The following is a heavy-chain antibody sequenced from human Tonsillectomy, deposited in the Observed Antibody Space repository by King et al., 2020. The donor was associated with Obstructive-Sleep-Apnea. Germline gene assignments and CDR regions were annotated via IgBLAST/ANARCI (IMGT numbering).Heavy chain of an antibody. Sequence: VQLQESGPGLVQPSETLSLTCTVSGYSISSGYYWGWIRQSPGKGLEWMGSINHSGITYYHPSVNSRVTISLDTSKNQFSLKLSSVTAADTAVYYCARDIPSGYFDYWGQGTLVTVSS. CDR2: INHSGIT. J-gene: IGHJ4*02. CDR1: GYSISSGYY. D-gene: IGHD2-2*02. V-gene: IGHV4-38-2*02. CDR3: ARDIPSGYFDY.